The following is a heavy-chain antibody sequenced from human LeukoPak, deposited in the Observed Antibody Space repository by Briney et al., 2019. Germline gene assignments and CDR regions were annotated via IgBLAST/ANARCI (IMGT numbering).Heavy chain of an antibody. V-gene: IGHV1-8*01. CDR2: MNPNSGNT. J-gene: IGHJ4*02. D-gene: IGHD3-16*01. CDR3: TRVPRESYAH. CDR1: GYTFTSHD. Sequence: ASVKVSCKASGYTFTSHDINWVRQATGQGLEWLGFMNPNSGNTGYAQKFQGRVIMTSDTSITTAYMELGSLTSEDTAVYYCTRVPRESYAHWGQGTLVTVSS.